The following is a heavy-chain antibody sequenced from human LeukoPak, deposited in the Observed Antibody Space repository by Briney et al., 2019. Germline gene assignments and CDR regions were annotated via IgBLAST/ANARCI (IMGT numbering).Heavy chain of an antibody. CDR1: GGSFSGYY. J-gene: IGHJ6*02. CDR3: ARAGVTGTARIGYYYYGMDV. D-gene: IGHD1-20*01. V-gene: IGHV4-31*11. Sequence: SETLSLTCAVYGGSFSGYYWSWIRQHPGKGLEWIGYIYYSGSTYYNPSLKSRVTISVDTSKNQFSLKLSSVTAADTAVYYCARAGVTGTARIGYYYYGMDVWGQGTTVIVSS. CDR2: IYYSGST.